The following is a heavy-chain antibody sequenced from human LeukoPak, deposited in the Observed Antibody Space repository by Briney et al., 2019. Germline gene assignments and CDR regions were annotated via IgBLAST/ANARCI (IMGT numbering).Heavy chain of an antibody. J-gene: IGHJ6*03. CDR2: IYYSGRT. Sequence: SETLSLTCTVSGGSISSNYWSWIRQPPGKGLEWIGYIYYSGRTNYNPSLKSRVTISVDTSKNQFSLKLSSVTAADTAVYYCASSYCGGDCYSGLYYYYYMDVWGKGTTVTISS. CDR3: ASSYCGGDCYSGLYYYYYMDV. CDR1: GGSISSNY. D-gene: IGHD2-21*02. V-gene: IGHV4-59*08.